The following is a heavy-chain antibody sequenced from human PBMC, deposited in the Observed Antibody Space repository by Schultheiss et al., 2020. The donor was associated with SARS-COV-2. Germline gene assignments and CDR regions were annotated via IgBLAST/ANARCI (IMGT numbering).Heavy chain of an antibody. V-gene: IGHV3-23*01. CDR1: GFTFDDYA. J-gene: IGHJ3*02. D-gene: IGHD5-12*01. Sequence: GGSLRLSCAASGFTFDDYAMHWVRQAPGKGLEWVSAISGTGRKTYYADSVKGRFTISRDNSKNTVYLQMNSLRAEDTAVYYCARGGLVATGVMGAFDIWGQGTMVTVSS. CDR2: ISGTGRKT. CDR3: ARGGLVATGVMGAFDI.